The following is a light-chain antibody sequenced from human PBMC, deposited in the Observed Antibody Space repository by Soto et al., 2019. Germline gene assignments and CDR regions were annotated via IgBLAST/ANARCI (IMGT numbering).Light chain of an antibody. CDR3: QQYNNWPPTWT. CDR1: QSVSNN. Sequence: EIVMTQSPATLSVSPGESATLSCRASQSVSNNLAWYQQKPGQTPRLLIYGASTRATGFPARFSGSGSGTEFTLTISSLQYEDFAVYYCQQYNNWPPTWTFGQGTKVEIK. V-gene: IGKV3-15*01. CDR2: GAS. J-gene: IGKJ1*01.